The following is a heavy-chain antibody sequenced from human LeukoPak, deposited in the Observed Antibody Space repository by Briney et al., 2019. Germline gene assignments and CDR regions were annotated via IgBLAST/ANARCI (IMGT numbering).Heavy chain of an antibody. CDR2: ISSSSSYI. V-gene: IGHV3-21*01. J-gene: IGHJ4*02. CDR3: ARGPTTGHFDY. D-gene: IGHD4-11*01. Sequence: SGGSRRLSCAASGFTFSSYSMNWVRQAPGKGLEWVSSISSSSSYIYYADSVKGRFTISRDNAKNSLYLQMNSLRAEDTAVYYCARGPTTGHFDYWGQGTLVTVSS. CDR1: GFTFSSYS.